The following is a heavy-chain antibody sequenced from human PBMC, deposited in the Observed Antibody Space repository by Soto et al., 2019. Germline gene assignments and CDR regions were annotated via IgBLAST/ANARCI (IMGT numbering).Heavy chain of an antibody. D-gene: IGHD5-18*01. CDR2: ISAYNGNT. Sequence: GASVKVSCKASGYTFSSYGISWVRQTPGQGLEWMGWISAYNGNTNYAQKLQGRVTMTTDTSTSTAYMELRSLRSDDTAVYYCARARAMVILDYWGQGTLVTVSS. CDR1: GYTFSSYG. V-gene: IGHV1-18*04. CDR3: ARARAMVILDY. J-gene: IGHJ4*02.